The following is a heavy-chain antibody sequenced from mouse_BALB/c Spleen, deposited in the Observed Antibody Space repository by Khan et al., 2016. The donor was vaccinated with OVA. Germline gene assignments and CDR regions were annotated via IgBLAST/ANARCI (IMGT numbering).Heavy chain of an antibody. CDR1: GLSLTGSG. Sequence: VELVESGAGLVAPSQSLSITCTVSGLSLTGSGIHWVRQPPGKGLEWLGVIWASVSTNYNAALMSRLSISKDNSKSQVYLKMNSLQTEDTAMYYCARLEEMWGQGTTLTVSS. J-gene: IGHJ2*01. V-gene: IGHV2-9*02. CDR2: IWASVST. CDR3: ARLEEM.